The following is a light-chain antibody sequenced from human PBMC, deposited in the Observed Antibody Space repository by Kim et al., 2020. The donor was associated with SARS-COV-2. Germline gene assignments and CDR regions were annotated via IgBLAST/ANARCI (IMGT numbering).Light chain of an antibody. V-gene: IGLV3-21*04. CDR3: QVWDTSSDYQYV. J-gene: IGLJ1*01. CDR2: FDS. CDR1: NIGSNS. Sequence: PGKKARITCGGDNIGSNSVHWYQKKSGRAPVLVMYFDSDRPAEIPERFSASKSGNTATLTINKVEAGDEADYYCQVWDTSSDYQYVFGTGTKVTVL.